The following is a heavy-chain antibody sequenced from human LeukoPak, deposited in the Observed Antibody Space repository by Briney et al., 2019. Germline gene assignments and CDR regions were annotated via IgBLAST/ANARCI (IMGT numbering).Heavy chain of an antibody. D-gene: IGHD3-10*01. CDR1: AYSISSGYY. Sequence: SETLSLTCAVSAYSISSGYYWGWIRQPPGKGLEWIGSIYHSGSTYYNPSLKSRVTISVDTSKNQFSLKLSSVTAADTAVYYCARDLIYGSGSYYDYWGQGTLVTVSS. CDR3: ARDLIYGSGSYYDY. V-gene: IGHV4-38-2*02. J-gene: IGHJ4*02. CDR2: IYHSGST.